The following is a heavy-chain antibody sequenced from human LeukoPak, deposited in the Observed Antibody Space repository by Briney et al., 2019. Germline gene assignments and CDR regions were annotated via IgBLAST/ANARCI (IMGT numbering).Heavy chain of an antibody. V-gene: IGHV3-23*01. CDR3: AKGDDSSGYYPGGADY. CDR1: GFTFSSYA. D-gene: IGHD3-22*01. J-gene: IGHJ4*02. CDR2: ISGSGGST. Sequence: GGSLRLSCAASGFTFSSYAMSWVRQAPRKGLEWVSAISGSGGSTYYADSVKGRFTISRDNSKNTLYLQMNSLRAEDTAVYYCAKGDDSSGYYPGGADYWGQGTLVTVSS.